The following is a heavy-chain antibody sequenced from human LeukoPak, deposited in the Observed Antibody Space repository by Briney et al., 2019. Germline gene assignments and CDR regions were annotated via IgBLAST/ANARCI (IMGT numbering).Heavy chain of an antibody. D-gene: IGHD6-19*01. Sequence: GESLKISCKASGYSFTTYWIGWVHQMPGEGLEWMGSIYPGDSDTTYDPSFQGQVTISADKSISTAYLQWNSLKASDTAMYYCALGVAGRFAFWGQGTLVTVSS. CDR1: GYSFTTYW. V-gene: IGHV5-51*07. CDR2: IYPGDSDT. J-gene: IGHJ4*02. CDR3: ALGVAGRFAF.